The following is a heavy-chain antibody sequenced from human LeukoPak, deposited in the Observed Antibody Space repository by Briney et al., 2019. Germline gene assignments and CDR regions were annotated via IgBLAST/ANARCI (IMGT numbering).Heavy chain of an antibody. CDR2: INPNSGGT. V-gene: IGHV1-2*02. CDR1: GYTFTGYY. D-gene: IGHD3-10*01. J-gene: IGHJ5*02. Sequence: ASVKVSCKASGYTFTGYYMHWVRQAPGQGLEWMGWINPNSGGTNYAQKLQGRVTMTRDTSISTAYMELSRLRSDDTAVYYCARGAQRVYYGSGSYTFDPWGQGTLVTVSS. CDR3: ARGAQRVYYGSGSYTFDP.